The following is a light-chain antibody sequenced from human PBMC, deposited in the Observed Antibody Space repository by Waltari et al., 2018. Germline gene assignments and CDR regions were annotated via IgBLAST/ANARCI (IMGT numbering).Light chain of an antibody. Sequence: EIVLTQSPATLSLSPGERATLSCRASQSVSSYLAWYQQKPGQAPRLLIYDASNRATGIPARFSGSGSGTDFTLTISSLEPEDFAFYYCQQRSNWPPPTFGGGTKVEIK. CDR2: DAS. J-gene: IGKJ4*01. CDR3: QQRSNWPPPT. V-gene: IGKV3-11*01. CDR1: QSVSSY.